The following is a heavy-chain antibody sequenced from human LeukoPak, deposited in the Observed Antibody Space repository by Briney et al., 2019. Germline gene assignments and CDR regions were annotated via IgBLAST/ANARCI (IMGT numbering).Heavy chain of an antibody. Sequence: ASVKVSCKPSGYTFTSYDINWVRQAPGQGLEWMGWINPNSGGTNYAQKFQGRVTMTRDTSISTAYMELSRLRSDDTAVYYCARVMVRGLNYFDYWGQGTLVTVSS. CDR2: INPNSGGT. CDR1: GYTFTSYD. J-gene: IGHJ4*02. V-gene: IGHV1-2*02. CDR3: ARVMVRGLNYFDY. D-gene: IGHD3-10*01.